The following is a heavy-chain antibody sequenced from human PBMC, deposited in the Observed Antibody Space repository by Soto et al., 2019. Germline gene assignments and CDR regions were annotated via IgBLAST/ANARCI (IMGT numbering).Heavy chain of an antibody. CDR1: GFTFSSYW. J-gene: IGHJ5*01. V-gene: IGHV3-74*01. D-gene: IGHD3-22*01. CDR3: AKGEALYSSHPWDS. Sequence: GGSLRLSCTASGFTFSSYWMHWVRQAPGKGLVWVSRINSDGSTTNYADSVKGRFTISRDNSKDTLYLQMNGLRVEDTAIYYCAKGEALYSSHPWDSWGHGTLVTVSS. CDR2: INSDGSTT.